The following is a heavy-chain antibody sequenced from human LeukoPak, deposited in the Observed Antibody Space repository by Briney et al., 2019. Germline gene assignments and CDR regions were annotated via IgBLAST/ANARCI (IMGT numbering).Heavy chain of an antibody. CDR2: IGSSSSPI. CDR3: ARDQAYSFDY. Sequence: HTGGSLRLSCAASGFTFSAYSMNWVRQAPEKGLEWVSYIGSSSSPIYYADSVKGRFTISRDNAKNSLYLQMDSLRAEDTAVYYSARDQAYSFDYWGQGTLVTVSS. J-gene: IGHJ4*02. V-gene: IGHV3-48*01. CDR1: GFTFSAYS. D-gene: IGHD4-11*01.